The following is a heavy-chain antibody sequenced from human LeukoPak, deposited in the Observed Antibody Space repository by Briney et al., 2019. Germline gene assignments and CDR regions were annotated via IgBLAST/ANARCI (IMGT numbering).Heavy chain of an antibody. Sequence: PGGSLRLSCAASGFTFDDYAMHWVRQAPGKGLEWVSGISWNSGSIGYADSVKGRFTISRDNAKNSLYLQMNSLRAEDMALYYCAKDIFSEVKMEHPGAFDIWGQGTMVTVSS. CDR2: ISWNSGSI. D-gene: IGHD1/OR15-1a*01. V-gene: IGHV3-9*03. J-gene: IGHJ3*02. CDR1: GFTFDDYA. CDR3: AKDIFSEVKMEHPGAFDI.